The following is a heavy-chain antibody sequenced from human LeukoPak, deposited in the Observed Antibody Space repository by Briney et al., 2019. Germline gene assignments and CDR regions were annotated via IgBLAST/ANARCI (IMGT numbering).Heavy chain of an antibody. J-gene: IGHJ6*02. CDR2: LCGDGFAT. Sequence: GGSLTLSCAASGFTFYDYAMHWVRHAPGKGLEWVSLLCGDGFATYYAESVKERFTPSRDNSKNYLYLQINSLRTDDTALYYCAKDIRYCSGYSCYGYYYFGMDVGGEETTV. D-gene: IGHD2-15*01. CDR1: GFTFYDYA. V-gene: IGHV3-43*02. CDR3: AKDIRYCSGYSCYGYYYFGMDV.